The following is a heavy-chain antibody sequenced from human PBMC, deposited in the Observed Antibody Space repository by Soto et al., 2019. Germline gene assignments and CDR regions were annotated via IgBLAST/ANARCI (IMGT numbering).Heavy chain of an antibody. D-gene: IGHD2-2*02. J-gene: IGHJ5*02. CDR3: AGIYCCITSCYTKKFDT. CDR1: GYTFTSYA. Sequence: WASVKVSCKASGYTFTSYAMHWVRQAPGQRLEWMGWINAGNGNTKYSQKFQGRVTITRDTSASTAYMELSSLRSQDTAVYYCAGIYCCITSCYTKKFDTWGQGTLVTVSS. V-gene: IGHV1-3*01. CDR2: INAGNGNT.